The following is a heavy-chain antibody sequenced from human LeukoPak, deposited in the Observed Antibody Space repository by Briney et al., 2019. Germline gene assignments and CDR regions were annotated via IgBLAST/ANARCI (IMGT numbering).Heavy chain of an antibody. CDR2: IYTSGST. CDR1: GGSISSGSYY. Sequence: SQTLSLTCTVSGGSISSGSYYWSWIRQPAGKGLEWIGRIYTSGSTNYNPSLKSRVTISVDTSKNQFSLKLSSVTAADTAVYYCARGGLDYYYYMDVWGKGTTVTVSS. CDR3: ARGGLDYYYYMDV. V-gene: IGHV4-61*02. J-gene: IGHJ6*03.